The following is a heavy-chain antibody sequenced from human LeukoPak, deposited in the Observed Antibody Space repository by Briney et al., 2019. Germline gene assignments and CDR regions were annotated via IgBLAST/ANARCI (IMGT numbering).Heavy chain of an antibody. CDR3: AMYGMDV. CDR1: GFTFSSYE. J-gene: IGHJ6*04. Sequence: PGGSLRLSCAASGFTFSSYEMNWVRQAPGKGLEWVSYISSSVSTIYYADSVKGRFTISRDNAKNSLYLQMNSLRAEDTAVYYCAMYGMDVWGKGTPVTVSS. CDR2: ISSSVSTI. V-gene: IGHV3-48*03.